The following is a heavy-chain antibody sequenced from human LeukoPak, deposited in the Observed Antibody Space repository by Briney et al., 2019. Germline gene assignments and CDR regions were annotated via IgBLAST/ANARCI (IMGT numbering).Heavy chain of an antibody. V-gene: IGHV4-4*07. Sequence: SETLSLTCTVSGGSINDFYWNWIRQPADKRLEWIGRIYSSGSTNYNPSLKSRVTISVDTSKNQFTLKLSSVTAADTAVYYCARGRYGWLPFDYWGQGTLVTVSS. J-gene: IGHJ4*02. CDR2: IYSSGST. CDR3: ARGRYGWLPFDY. D-gene: IGHD3-16*01. CDR1: GGSINDFY.